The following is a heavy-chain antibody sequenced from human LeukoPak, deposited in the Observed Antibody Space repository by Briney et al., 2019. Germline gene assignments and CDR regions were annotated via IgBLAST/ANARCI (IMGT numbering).Heavy chain of an antibody. D-gene: IGHD1-26*01. CDR1: GGSITTNNW. V-gene: IGHV4-4*02. CDR2: IFHTGIT. Sequence: SETLSLTCAVSGGSITTNNWWSWVRPSPGKGLEWIGEIFHTGITKYNPSLKSRVTISVDTSKNLFSLKLSSVTAADTAVYYCARDRSYSGNYYTLRDDAFDIWGQGTVVTVSS. J-gene: IGHJ3*02. CDR3: ARDRSYSGNYYTLRDDAFDI.